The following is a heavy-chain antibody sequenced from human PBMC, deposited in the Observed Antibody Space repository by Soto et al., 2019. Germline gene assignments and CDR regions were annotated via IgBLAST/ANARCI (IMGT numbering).Heavy chain of an antibody. Sequence: GGSLRLSCAASGFTVSSNYMSWVRQAPGKGLEWVSVIYSGGSTYYADSVKGRFTISRDNSKNTLYLQMNSLRAEDTAVYYCARGGYNYDYFDYWVQGTLVTVSS. CDR2: IYSGGST. CDR1: GFTVSSNY. J-gene: IGHJ4*02. D-gene: IGHD5-12*01. V-gene: IGHV3-53*01. CDR3: ARGGYNYDYFDY.